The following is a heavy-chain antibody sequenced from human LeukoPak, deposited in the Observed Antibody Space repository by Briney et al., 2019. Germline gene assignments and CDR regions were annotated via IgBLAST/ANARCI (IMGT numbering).Heavy chain of an antibody. V-gene: IGHV3-23*01. D-gene: IGHD3-16*01. CDR3: ARDSRSFIVMITEPRKNLVDC. CDR2: ISRSGGST. J-gene: IGHJ4*02. Sequence: GGSLRLSCAASGFTFSSYAMSWVRQAPGKGLEWVSGISRSGGSTYYADSVKGRFTISRDNSKNTLYLQMNSLRVEDTAVYYCARDSRSFIVMITEPRKNLVDCWGQGTLVTVSA. CDR1: GFTFSSYA.